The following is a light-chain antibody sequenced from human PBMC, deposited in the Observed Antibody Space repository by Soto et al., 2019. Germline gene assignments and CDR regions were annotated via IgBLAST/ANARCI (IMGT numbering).Light chain of an antibody. J-gene: IGKJ4*01. V-gene: IGKV1-39*01. CDR2: AAS. CDR1: QTIMTY. Sequence: DIQMTQSPSSLSASVGDEVTITCRASQTIMTYLNWYQLKPGKPPRLLIYAASSLQSGVPSRFSGSGSGTDFTLTISSLQPEDFATYSCQQLKSYPLTFGGGTKVDIK. CDR3: QQLKSYPLT.